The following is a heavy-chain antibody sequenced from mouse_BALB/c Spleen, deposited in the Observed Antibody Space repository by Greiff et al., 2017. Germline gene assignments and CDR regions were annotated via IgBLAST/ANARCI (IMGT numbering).Heavy chain of an antibody. CDR1: GYTFTSYW. Sequence: QVQLQQSGAELARPGASVKLSCKASGYTFTSYWMQWVKQRPGQGLEWIGAIYPGDGDTRYTQKFKGKATLTADKSSSTAYMQLSSLASEDSAVYYCARGGLGYGNYDYAMDYWGQGTSVTVSS. CDR3: ARGGLGYGNYDYAMDY. D-gene: IGHD2-1*01. CDR2: IYPGDGDT. V-gene: IGHV1-87*01. J-gene: IGHJ4*01.